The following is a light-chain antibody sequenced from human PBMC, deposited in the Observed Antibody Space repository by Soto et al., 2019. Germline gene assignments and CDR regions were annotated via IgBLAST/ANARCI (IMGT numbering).Light chain of an antibody. Sequence: QSVLTQPPSVSGAPGQRVTISCTGSSSNIGTGYYVHWYQQLPGTAPKLLIYANTNRPSGVPDRFSGSKSGTSASLAITGLQADDEADYYCQSYDSSLSGWVFGGGTKLTVL. CDR3: QSYDSSLSGWV. CDR2: ANT. CDR1: SSNIGTGYY. V-gene: IGLV1-40*01. J-gene: IGLJ3*02.